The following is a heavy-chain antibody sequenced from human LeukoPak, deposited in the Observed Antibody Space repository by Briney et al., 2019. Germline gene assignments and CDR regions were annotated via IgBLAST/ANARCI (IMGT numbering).Heavy chain of an antibody. CDR3: ARGPREYSGYDFNWFDP. CDR1: GGSISSYY. D-gene: IGHD5-12*01. CDR2: IYYSGST. J-gene: IGHJ5*02. V-gene: IGHV4-59*01. Sequence: SETLSLTCTVSGGSISSYYWSWLRQPPGKGLEGVGYIYYSGSTNYTPSLNRRVTISVDTSNTQFSLKLSSVTAADTAVYYCARGPREYSGYDFNWFDPWGQGTLVTVSS.